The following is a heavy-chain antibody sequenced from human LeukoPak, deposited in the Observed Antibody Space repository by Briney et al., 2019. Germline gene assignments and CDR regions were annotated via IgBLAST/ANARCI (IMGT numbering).Heavy chain of an antibody. CDR3: ARDLRYYDYVWGSYRLNY. D-gene: IGHD3-16*02. CDR1: GYTFTGYY. V-gene: IGHV1-2*06. J-gene: IGHJ4*02. Sequence: ASVKVSCKASGYTFTGYYMHWVRQAPGQGLEWMGRINPNSGGTNYAQKFQGRVTMTRDTSISTAYMELSRLRSDDTAAYYCARDLRYYDYVWGSYRLNYWGQGTLVTVSS. CDR2: INPNSGGT.